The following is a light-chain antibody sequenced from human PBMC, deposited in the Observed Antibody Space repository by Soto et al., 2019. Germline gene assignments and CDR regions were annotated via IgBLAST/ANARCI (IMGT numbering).Light chain of an antibody. CDR2: DVS. V-gene: IGLV2-14*01. CDR3: SSYTSSNTRVV. Sequence: QSALTQPASVSGSPGQSITISCTGTSSDVGGYNYVSWYQQHPGKAPKVMIYDVSYRPSGVSNRFSGSKSGNTASLTISGLQAEDEADYYYSSYTSSNTRVVFGGGTKLTVL. J-gene: IGLJ2*01. CDR1: SSDVGGYNY.